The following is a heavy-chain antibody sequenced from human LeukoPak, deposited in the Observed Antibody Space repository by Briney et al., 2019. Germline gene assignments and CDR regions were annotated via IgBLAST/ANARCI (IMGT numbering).Heavy chain of an antibody. V-gene: IGHV3-69-1*02. Sequence: GGSLRLSCSASGFAFGIYALNWFRHTPGKGLEWLSYISSTNAIYYADSVKGRFTISRDNAKESLYLQMNSVRAEDTAVYYCARDDKWAFDYWGQGTLVTVSS. J-gene: IGHJ4*02. CDR2: ISSTNAI. CDR3: ARDDKWAFDY. CDR1: GFAFGIYA. D-gene: IGHD1-26*01.